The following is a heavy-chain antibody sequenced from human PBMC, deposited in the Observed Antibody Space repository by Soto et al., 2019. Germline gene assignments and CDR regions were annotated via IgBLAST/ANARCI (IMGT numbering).Heavy chain of an antibody. V-gene: IGHV4-61*01. J-gene: IGHJ5*01. Sequence: ETLSLTCTVSGDSVNSGNYYWSWMRQPPGKGLEWIGHIYYSGNTNYSPSLKSRITISLDTTNNQFSLNLNSVTAADTAVYYCARVPVDTYMIYWSDPWGQGTLVTVSS. CDR2: IYYSGNT. CDR3: ARVPVDTYMIYWSDP. D-gene: IGHD3-16*01. CDR1: GDSVNSGNYY.